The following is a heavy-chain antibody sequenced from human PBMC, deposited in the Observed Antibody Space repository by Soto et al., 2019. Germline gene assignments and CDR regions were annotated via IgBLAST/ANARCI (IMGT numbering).Heavy chain of an antibody. J-gene: IGHJ6*02. D-gene: IGHD2-21*01. V-gene: IGHV1-69*13. Sequence: ASVKVSCKAAGGTFSSYAISWVRQAPGQGLEWMGGIIPIFGTANYAQKFQGRVTITADESTSTAYMELSSLRSEDTAVYYCARALPKGLLGMDVWGQGTTVTVSS. CDR1: GGTFSSYA. CDR3: ARALPKGLLGMDV. CDR2: IIPIFGTA.